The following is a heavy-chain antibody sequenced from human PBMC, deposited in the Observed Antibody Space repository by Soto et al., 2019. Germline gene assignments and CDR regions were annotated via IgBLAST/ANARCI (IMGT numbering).Heavy chain of an antibody. J-gene: IGHJ4*02. D-gene: IGHD4-17*01. CDR1: GFTFSSYA. V-gene: IGHV3-23*01. CDR2: ISGSGGST. Sequence: EVQLLESGGGLVQPGGSLRLSCAASGFTFSSYAMSWVRQAPGKGLEWVSAISGSGGSTYYADSVKGRFTISRDNSKNTLYLQMNSLRAEDMAVYYCASRTVTIAFDGGPFVDYWGQGTLVTVSS. CDR3: ASRTVTIAFDGGPFVDY.